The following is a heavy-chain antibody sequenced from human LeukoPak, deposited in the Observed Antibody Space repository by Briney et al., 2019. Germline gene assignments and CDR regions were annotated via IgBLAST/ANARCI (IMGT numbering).Heavy chain of an antibody. CDR1: GFTFSSYW. J-gene: IGHJ4*02. Sequence: GGSLRLSCAASGFTFSSYWMTWVRQAPGKGLEWVANIKQDESEKYHVDSVKGRFTISRDNAKNSLYLQMNSLRAEDTAVYYCARAIAAAGTVYYFDYWGQGTLVTVSS. V-gene: IGHV3-7*05. D-gene: IGHD6-13*01. CDR3: ARAIAAAGTVYYFDY. CDR2: IKQDESEK.